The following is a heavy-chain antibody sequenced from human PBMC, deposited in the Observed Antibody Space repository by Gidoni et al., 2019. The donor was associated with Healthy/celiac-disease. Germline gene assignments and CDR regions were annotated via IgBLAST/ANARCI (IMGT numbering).Heavy chain of an antibody. Sequence: QVQLQQWGAGLLKPSETLSLTCAVYGGSFSGYYWSWNRQPPGKGLEWIGEINHSGSTNYNPSLKSRVTISVDTSKNQFSLKLSSVTAADTAVYYCARGAKKRRSISIVATILDAFDIWGQGTMVTVSS. CDR3: ARGAKKRRSISIVATILDAFDI. D-gene: IGHD5-12*01. CDR1: GGSFSGYY. CDR2: INHSGST. J-gene: IGHJ3*02. V-gene: IGHV4-34*01.